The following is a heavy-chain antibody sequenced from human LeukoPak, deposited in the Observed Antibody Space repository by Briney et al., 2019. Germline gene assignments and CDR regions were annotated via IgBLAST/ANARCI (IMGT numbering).Heavy chain of an antibody. Sequence: SETLSLTCAVYGGSFSGYYWSWIRQPPGKGLEWIGYIYYSGSTNYNPSLKSRVTISVDTSKNQFSLKLTSVTAADTAVYYCARHGSYYGSGSLFDYWGQGTLVTVSS. V-gene: IGHV4-59*08. CDR3: ARHGSYYGSGSLFDY. CDR1: GGSFSGYY. CDR2: IYYSGST. D-gene: IGHD3-10*01. J-gene: IGHJ4*02.